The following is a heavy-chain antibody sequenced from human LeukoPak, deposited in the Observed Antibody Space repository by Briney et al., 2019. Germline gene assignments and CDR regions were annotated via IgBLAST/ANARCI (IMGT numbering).Heavy chain of an antibody. CDR3: ARRDFWSGYSLAF. V-gene: IGHV4-34*01. CDR1: GGSFSGSY. CDR2: INHSGST. J-gene: IGHJ4*02. D-gene: IGHD3-3*01. Sequence: SETLSLTCAVYGGSFSGSYWSWIRQPPGKGLEWIGEINHSGSTNYNPSLKSRVTISVDTSKNQFSLKLSSVTAADTAVYYCARRDFWSGYSLAFWGQGTLVTVSS.